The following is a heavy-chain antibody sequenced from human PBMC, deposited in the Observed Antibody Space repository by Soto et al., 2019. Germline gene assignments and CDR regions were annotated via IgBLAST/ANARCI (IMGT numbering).Heavy chain of an antibody. D-gene: IGHD1-7*01. CDR1: GGSISSYY. CDR3: ARDSNWNFRWFEP. CDR2: IYYSGST. V-gene: IGHV4-59*01. J-gene: IGHJ5*02. Sequence: SETLSLTCTVSGGSISSYYWSWIRQPPGKGLEWIGYIYYSGSTNYNPSLKSRVTISVDTSKNQFSLKLSSVTAADTAVYYCARDSNWNFRWFEPWGQGTLVTVSS.